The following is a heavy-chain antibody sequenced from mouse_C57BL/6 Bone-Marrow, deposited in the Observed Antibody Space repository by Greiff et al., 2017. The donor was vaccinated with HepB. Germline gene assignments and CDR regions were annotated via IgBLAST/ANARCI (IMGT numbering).Heavy chain of an antibody. CDR2: INPSNGGT. CDR3: ARSSPCWYFDV. Sequence: QVQLQQPGTELVKPGASVKLSCKASGYTFTSYWMHWVKQRPGQGLEGIGNINPSNGGTKYNEKFKSKATLTVDKSSSTAYMQLSSLTSEDSAVYYCARSSPCWYFDVWGTGTTVTVSS. D-gene: IGHD6-1*01. V-gene: IGHV1-53*01. J-gene: IGHJ1*03. CDR1: GYTFTSYW.